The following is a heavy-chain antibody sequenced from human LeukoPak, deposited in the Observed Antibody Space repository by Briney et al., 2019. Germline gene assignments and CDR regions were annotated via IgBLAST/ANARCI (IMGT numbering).Heavy chain of an antibody. Sequence: GGSLRLSCAASGFTFSIYAMHWVRQAPGKGLEYVSAISDEGGSTYYANSVKGRFIISRDNSKNTLYPQMDSLRPEDTAVYFCARVDSTGWDDAFDYWGQGTLVTVSS. V-gene: IGHV3-64*01. CDR1: GFTFSIYA. CDR3: ARVDSTGWDDAFDY. CDR2: ISDEGGST. D-gene: IGHD6-19*01. J-gene: IGHJ4*02.